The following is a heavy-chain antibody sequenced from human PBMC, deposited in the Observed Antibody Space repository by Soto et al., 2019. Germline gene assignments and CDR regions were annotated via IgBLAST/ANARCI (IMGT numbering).Heavy chain of an antibody. Sequence: QVQLQESGPGLVTPSQTLSLTCTVSGGSINSGGYCWSWIRQHPGKGLDWIGCISYGGSTSYNPSLKSLVTMSVDTSKNQFSLKLTSVTAADTAVYYCSRGILVWGQGALITVSS. J-gene: IGHJ4*02. CDR1: GGSINSGGYC. V-gene: IGHV4-31*01. D-gene: IGHD5-18*01. CDR3: SRGILV. CDR2: ISYGGST.